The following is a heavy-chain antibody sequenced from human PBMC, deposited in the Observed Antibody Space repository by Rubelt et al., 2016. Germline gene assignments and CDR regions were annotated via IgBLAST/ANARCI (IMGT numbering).Heavy chain of an antibody. V-gene: IGHV3-73*01. Sequence: AASGFTFSDSGLHWVRQASGKGLEWLGRIRSKAESYTTTYAASVKGRFTISRDDSKNMAYLQMNSLRTEATAVYYFKGGDSSGGDWGQGTLVTVSS. J-gene: IGHJ4*02. CDR1: GFTFSDSG. D-gene: IGHD5-18*01. CDR2: IRSKAESYTT. CDR3: KGGDSSGGD.